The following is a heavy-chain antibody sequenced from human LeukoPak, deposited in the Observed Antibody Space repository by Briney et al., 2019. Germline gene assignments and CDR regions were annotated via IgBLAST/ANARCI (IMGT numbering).Heavy chain of an antibody. CDR3: ARGRVQLWFGS. J-gene: IGHJ4*02. CDR2: ISSSSSTI. CDR1: GFTFSSYS. Sequence: GGSLRLSCAASGFTFSSYSMNWVRQAPGKGLGWVSYISSSSSTIYYADSVKGRFTISRDNAKNSLYLQMNSLRAEDTAVYYCARGRVQLWFGSRGQGTLVTVSS. D-gene: IGHD5-18*01. V-gene: IGHV3-48*01.